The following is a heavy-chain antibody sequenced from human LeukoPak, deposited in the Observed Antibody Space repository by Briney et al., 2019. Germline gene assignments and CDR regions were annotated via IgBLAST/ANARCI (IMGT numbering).Heavy chain of an antibody. V-gene: IGHV3-48*01. Sequence: GGSLRLSCAVSGFTFSSYSMNWVRQAPGKGLEWVSYISSSSSTIYYADSVKGRFTISRDNAKNSLHLQMNILRVEDTAVYYCVRDQEPEVPTSDNSPSAWGQGTLVTVSS. J-gene: IGHJ5*02. CDR1: GFTFSSYS. CDR2: ISSSSSTI. D-gene: IGHD1-1*01. CDR3: VRDQEPEVPTSDNSPSA.